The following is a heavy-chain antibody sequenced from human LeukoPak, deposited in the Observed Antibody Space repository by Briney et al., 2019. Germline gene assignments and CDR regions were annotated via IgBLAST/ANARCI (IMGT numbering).Heavy chain of an antibody. V-gene: IGHV1-2*02. D-gene: IGHD3-10*01. CDR2: INPNSGGT. CDR3: ARLEVRGVILKYNWFDP. J-gene: IGHJ5*02. Sequence: ASVNVSCTSSVYTFTFYYMHWVRQAPGQGLEWMGWINPNSGGTNYAQKFQGRVTMTRDTSISTAYMELSRLRSDDTAVYYCARLEVRGVILKYNWFDPWGQGTLVTVSS. CDR1: VYTFTFYY.